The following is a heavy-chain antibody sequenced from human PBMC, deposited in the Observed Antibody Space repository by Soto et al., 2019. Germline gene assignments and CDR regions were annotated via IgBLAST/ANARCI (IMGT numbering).Heavy chain of an antibody. Sequence: EVQLVESGGGLVQPGGSLRLSCAASGFTFSDHYMDWVRQTPGKGLEWIARSRNKANSYTTEYAASVKGRFTISRDASTNSLHLQMNSLKTDDTAVYFCGRGVGIGGPSGTSYGLDVWGQGTTVTVSS. CDR2: SRNKANSYTT. CDR1: GFTFSDHY. V-gene: IGHV3-72*01. D-gene: IGHD1-26*01. J-gene: IGHJ6*02. CDR3: GRGVGIGGPSGTSYGLDV.